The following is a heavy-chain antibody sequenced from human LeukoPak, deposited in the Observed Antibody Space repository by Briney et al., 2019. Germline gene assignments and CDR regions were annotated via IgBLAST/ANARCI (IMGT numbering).Heavy chain of an antibody. CDR2: ISGSNGNT. CDR1: GYTFSSYG. J-gene: IGHJ4*02. CDR3: ARGRAAGTFWLDY. D-gene: IGHD6-13*01. V-gene: IGHV1-18*01. Sequence: ASVKVSCKASGYTFSSYGISWVRQAPGQGLEWMGWISGSNGNTNYAQKVQGRVTMTTDTSTSTAYMELRSLRSDDTAVYYCARGRAAGTFWLDYWGQGTLVTVSS.